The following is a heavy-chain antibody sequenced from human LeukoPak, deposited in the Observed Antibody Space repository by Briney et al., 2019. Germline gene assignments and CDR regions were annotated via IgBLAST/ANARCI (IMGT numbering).Heavy chain of an antibody. V-gene: IGHV3-21*01. CDR1: GFTFSSYS. J-gene: IGHJ5*02. CDR2: ISSSSSYI. Sequence: GGSLRLSCAASGFTFSSYSMNWVRQAPGKGLEWVSSISSSSSYIYYADSVKGRFTISRDNAKNSLYLQMNSLRAEDTAVYYCERGEQLWLHWFDPWGQGTLVTVSS. CDR3: ERGEQLWLHWFDP. D-gene: IGHD5-18*01.